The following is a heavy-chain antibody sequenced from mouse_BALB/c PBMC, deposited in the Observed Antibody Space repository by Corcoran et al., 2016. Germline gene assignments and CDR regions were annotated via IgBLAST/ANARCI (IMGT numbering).Heavy chain of an antibody. CDR3: ARSDGSSWFAY. J-gene: IGHJ3*01. D-gene: IGHD2-3*01. CDR1: GYTFTHYG. V-gene: IGHV9-1*02. Sequence: QIQLVQSGPELKKPGATVKISCKASGYTFTHYGMNWVKQAPGKGVKWMGWINTYTGEPTYADDFKGRFAFSLETSASTAYLQINNLKNEDMATYFCARSDGSSWFAYWGQGTLVTVSA. CDR2: INTYTGEP.